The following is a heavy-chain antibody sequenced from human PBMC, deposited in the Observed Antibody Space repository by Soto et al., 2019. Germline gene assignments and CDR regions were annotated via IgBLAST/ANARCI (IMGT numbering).Heavy chain of an antibody. V-gene: IGHV1-3*01. Sequence: AAVKVSCKASGYTFTRYTMNWVRQAPGQRLEWMGWINPDNGNTKSSQKFQDRVIITRDTSASTAYMDLSSLRSEDTAVYYCARGIATGQLDPWGQGTLVTVSS. CDR3: ARGIATGQLDP. J-gene: IGHJ5*02. D-gene: IGHD2-15*01. CDR1: GYTFTRYT. CDR2: INPDNGNT.